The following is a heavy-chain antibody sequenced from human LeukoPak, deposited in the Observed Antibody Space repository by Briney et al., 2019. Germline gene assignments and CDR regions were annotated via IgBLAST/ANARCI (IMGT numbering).Heavy chain of an antibody. D-gene: IGHD6-13*01. CDR3: AKGGAYSSSWYVLTREPYYYYMDV. CDR2: ISSSSSYI. J-gene: IGHJ6*03. V-gene: IGHV3-21*01. Sequence: GGSLRLSCAASGFTFSSYSMNWVRQAPGKGLEWVSSISSSSSYIYYADSVKGRFTISRDNAKNSLYLQMNSLRAEDTAVYYCAKGGAYSSSWYVLTREPYYYYMDVWGKGTTVTVSS. CDR1: GFTFSSYS.